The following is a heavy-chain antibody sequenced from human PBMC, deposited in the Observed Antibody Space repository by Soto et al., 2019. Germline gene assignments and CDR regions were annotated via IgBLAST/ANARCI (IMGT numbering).Heavy chain of an antibody. CDR3: ARVGPYTSTYYFDY. CDR2: ISGSGNSR. V-gene: IGHV3-23*01. Sequence: WGSLRLSCVGSGFSFISYDIIFFRHSPGKGLEWVSGISGSGNSRYYAGSVKGRFTISRDKSMSALFLQMNSLRAEDTAIYYCARVGPYTSTYYFDYWGQGTLVTVSS. J-gene: IGHJ4*02. CDR1: GFSFISYD. D-gene: IGHD3-16*01.